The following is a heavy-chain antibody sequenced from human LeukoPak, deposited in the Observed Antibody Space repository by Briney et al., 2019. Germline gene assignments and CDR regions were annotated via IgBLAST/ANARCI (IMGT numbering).Heavy chain of an antibody. CDR1: GGSISSYY. J-gene: IGHJ4*02. CDR2: IYYSGST. Sequence: KPSETLSLTCTVSGGSISSYYWSWIRQPPGKGLEWIGYIYYSGSTNYNPSLKSRVTISVDTSKNQFSLKLSSVTAADTAVYYRARQEHWDSSSWYYFDYWGQGTLVTVSS. CDR3: ARQEHWDSSSWYYFDY. V-gene: IGHV4-59*08. D-gene: IGHD6-13*01.